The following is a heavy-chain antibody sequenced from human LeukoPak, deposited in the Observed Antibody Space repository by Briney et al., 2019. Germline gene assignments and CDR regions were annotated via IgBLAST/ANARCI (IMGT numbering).Heavy chain of an antibody. CDR2: IRQNGGEK. J-gene: IGHJ4*01. D-gene: IGHD6-13*01. CDR3: ARDGTAAGLYFDL. Sequence: GGSLKLSCAVSGFTFTNYWMNWVRQAPGKGLEWVASIRQNGGEKSYVDSVKGRFTISRDNAKNSLYLQMSSLRAEDTAVYYCARDGTAAGLYFDLWGQGTLVTVSS. CDR1: GFTFTNYW. V-gene: IGHV3-7*01.